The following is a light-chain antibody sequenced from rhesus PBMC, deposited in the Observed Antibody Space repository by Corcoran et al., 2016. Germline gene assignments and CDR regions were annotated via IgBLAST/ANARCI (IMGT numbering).Light chain of an antibody. CDR1: ENVNNY. Sequence: DIQMTQSPSSLSASVGDRVTITCRTSENVNNYLNWYQQKPGKAPKLLINKASPLQSGVPSRFSGSGSGTDYTFTISSLQSEDVATYYCQHNYGTPLTFGGGTKVEIK. CDR2: KAS. J-gene: IGKJ4*01. CDR3: QHNYGTPLT. V-gene: IGKV1-74*01.